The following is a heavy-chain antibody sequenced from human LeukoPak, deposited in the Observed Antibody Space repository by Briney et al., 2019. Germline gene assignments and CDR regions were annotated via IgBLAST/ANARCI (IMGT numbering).Heavy chain of an antibody. J-gene: IGHJ5*02. D-gene: IGHD3-3*01. CDR1: GFTFSSYG. V-gene: IGHV3-33*01. CDR2: IWYDGSNK. Sequence: GGSLRLSCAASGFTFSSYGMHWVRQAPGKGLEWVAVIWYDGSNKYYADSVKGRFTISRDNSKNTLYLQMNSLRAEDTAVYYCARRYYDFWSGYLANNWFDPWGQGTLVTVSS. CDR3: ARRYYDFWSGYLANNWFDP.